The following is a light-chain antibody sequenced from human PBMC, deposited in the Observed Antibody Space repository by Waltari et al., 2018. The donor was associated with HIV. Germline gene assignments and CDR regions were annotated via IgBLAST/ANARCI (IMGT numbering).Light chain of an antibody. CDR3: ATWDDSLKGYV. CDR2: SNN. CDR1: SSNIGSNT. Sequence: QSVLTQPPSASTTPGQRVTISCSGSSSNIGSNTVNWYEQLPGAAPKLLIYSNNQLPSGVPYRFSGSKSGTSASLAISGLHSDDEADYYCATWDDSLKGYVFGTGTKVTVL. V-gene: IGLV1-44*01. J-gene: IGLJ1*01.